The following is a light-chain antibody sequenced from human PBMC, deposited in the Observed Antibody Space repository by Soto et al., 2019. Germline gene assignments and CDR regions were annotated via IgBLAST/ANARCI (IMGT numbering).Light chain of an antibody. J-gene: IGKJ1*01. CDR3: QQYGSSPKT. CDR1: QSVSSSY. CDR2: GAS. V-gene: IGKV3-20*01. Sequence: EIVLTQSPGTLSLSPGERATLSCRASQSVSSSYLAWYQQKPGQAPRLLIYGASSRATGIPDRFSGSGSGTDVTLTISRLEPEEFAVYYRQQYGSSPKTFGQGTKVEIK.